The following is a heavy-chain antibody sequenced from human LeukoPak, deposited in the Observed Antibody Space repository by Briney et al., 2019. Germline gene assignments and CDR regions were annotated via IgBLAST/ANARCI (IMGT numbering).Heavy chain of an antibody. CDR2: IYYSGST. J-gene: IGHJ3*02. CDR3: ARGRRGSYYYGSGRGAFDI. D-gene: IGHD3-10*01. CDR1: GGSISSHY. Sequence: SETLSLTCTVSGGSISSHYWSWIRQPPGKGLEWIGYIYYSGSTNYNPSLKSRVTISVDTSKNQFSLKLSSVTAADTAVYYCARGRRGSYYYGSGRGAFDIWGQGTMVTVSS. V-gene: IGHV4-59*11.